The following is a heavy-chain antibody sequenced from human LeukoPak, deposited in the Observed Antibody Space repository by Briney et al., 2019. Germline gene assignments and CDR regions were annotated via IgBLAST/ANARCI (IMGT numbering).Heavy chain of an antibody. J-gene: IGHJ6*03. CDR1: GFPFSRHW. Sequence: GGSLRLSCAASGFPFSRHWMSWVRQAQGKGLEWVANIKQDGSENYYVDSVKGRFTISRDNAKNSLYLQLNSLRAEDTAVYYCARDLFDYTDDESVYHNCMDVWGKGTTVTVSS. CDR2: IKQDGSEN. CDR3: ARDLFDYTDDESVYHNCMDV. V-gene: IGHV3-7*01. D-gene: IGHD4-11*01.